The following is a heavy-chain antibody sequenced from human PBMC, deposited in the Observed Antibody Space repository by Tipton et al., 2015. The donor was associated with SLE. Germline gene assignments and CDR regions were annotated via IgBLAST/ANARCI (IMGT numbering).Heavy chain of an antibody. D-gene: IGHD6-19*01. CDR3: AREEPLQRWPHGAFDI. CDR2: IIPILGIA. J-gene: IGHJ3*02. CDR1: GYTFTSSY. Sequence: QSGPEVKKPGASVKVSCKASGYTFTSSYMHWVRQAPGQGLEWMGGIIPILGIANYAQKFQGRVTITTDESTSTAYMELSSLRSGGAAVDYCAREEPLQRWPHGAFDIWGQGTMVTVSS. V-gene: IGHV1-69*10.